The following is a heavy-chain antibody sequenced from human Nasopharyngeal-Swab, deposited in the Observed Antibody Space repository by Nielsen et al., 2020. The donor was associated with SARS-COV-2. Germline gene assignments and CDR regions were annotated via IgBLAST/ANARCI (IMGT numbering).Heavy chain of an antibody. CDR2: ITYEGSKR. V-gene: IGHV3-30*18. J-gene: IGHJ4*02. Sequence: GESLKISCAASGFTFTNFAMHWVRQAPGKGLQWVAFITYEGSKRYYTDSVKGRFTISRDHSKNTVYLQMNSLRTEDTAVYFCAKQGGVFHFRSSFYPDYWGQGSLVTVS. CDR3: AKQGGVFHFRSSFYPDY. CDR1: GFTFTNFA. D-gene: IGHD3-3*02.